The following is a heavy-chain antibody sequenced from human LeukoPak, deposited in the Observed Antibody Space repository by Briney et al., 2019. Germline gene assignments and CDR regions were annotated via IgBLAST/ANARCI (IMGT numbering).Heavy chain of an antibody. J-gene: IGHJ4*02. Sequence: GGSLRLSCAASGFTFSSYSMNWVRQAPGKGLEWVSSISSSSSYIYYADSVKGRFTISRDNAKNSLYLQMNSLRAEDTAVYHCAREPLYYYDSSGYYPYYFDYWGQGTLVTVSS. CDR3: AREPLYYYDSSGYYPYYFDY. D-gene: IGHD3-22*01. CDR1: GFTFSSYS. CDR2: ISSSSSYI. V-gene: IGHV3-21*01.